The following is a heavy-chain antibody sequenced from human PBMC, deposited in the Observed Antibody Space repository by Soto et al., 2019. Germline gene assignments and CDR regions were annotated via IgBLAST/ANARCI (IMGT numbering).Heavy chain of an antibody. Sequence: QVQLQQWGAGLLKPSETLSLTCAVYGGSFSGYYWSWIRQPPGKGLEWIGEINHSGSTNYNPSLKSRVTISVDTSKNQFSLKLSSVTAADTAVYYCARGEVVVVVAASWFDPWGQGPLVTVSS. CDR3: ARGEVVVVVAASWFDP. D-gene: IGHD2-15*01. CDR2: INHSGST. V-gene: IGHV4-34*01. J-gene: IGHJ5*02. CDR1: GGSFSGYY.